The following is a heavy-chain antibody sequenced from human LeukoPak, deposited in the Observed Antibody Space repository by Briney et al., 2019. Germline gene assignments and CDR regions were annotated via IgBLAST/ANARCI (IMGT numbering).Heavy chain of an antibody. D-gene: IGHD1-26*01. CDR2: INYSGST. J-gene: IGHJ4*02. V-gene: IGHV4-39*01. CDR3: ARRYSGSYEFRY. CDR1: GGSFSNYY. Sequence: PSETLSLTCAVYGGSFSNYYWGWIRQPPGKGLEWIGSINYSGSTYYNPSLKSRATISADTSKNQFSLKLNSVTAADTAVYYCARRYSGSYEFRYWGQGILVTVSS.